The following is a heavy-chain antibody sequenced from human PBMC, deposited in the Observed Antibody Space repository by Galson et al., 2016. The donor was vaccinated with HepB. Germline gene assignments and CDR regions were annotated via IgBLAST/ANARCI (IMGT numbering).Heavy chain of an antibody. V-gene: IGHV4-34*01. CDR2: ISHHGGT. CDR1: GGSLSGFY. Sequence: SETLSLTCGVFGGSLSGFYWYWIRQPPGKGLEWIGEISHHGGTKYNSSLKSRVSMSVGTSRTEMSLRLTSVTAADTAVYFCGLFWSGTHYWGQGTLVTVSS. J-gene: IGHJ4*02. CDR3: GLFWSGTHY. D-gene: IGHD3-3*01.